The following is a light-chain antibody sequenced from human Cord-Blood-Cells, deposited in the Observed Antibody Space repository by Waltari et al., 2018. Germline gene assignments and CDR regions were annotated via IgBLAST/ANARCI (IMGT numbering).Light chain of an antibody. CDR2: DAS. V-gene: IGKV3-11*01. CDR1: QSVSSY. Sequence: EIVLTQSPATLSLSPGERATLSCRASQSVSSYLAWYQQKPCQAPSLLIYDASNRATGIPARFSGSGSGTDFTLTISSLEPEDFAVYYCQQRSNWPGTFGQGTKVEIK. CDR3: QQRSNWPGT. J-gene: IGKJ1*01.